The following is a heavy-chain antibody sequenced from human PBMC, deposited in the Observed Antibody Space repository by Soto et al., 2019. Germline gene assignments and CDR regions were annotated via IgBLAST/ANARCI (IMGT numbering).Heavy chain of an antibody. D-gene: IGHD3-9*01. CDR3: AKGAGLYFDLHGSCDY. J-gene: IGHJ4*02. Sequence: EVQLVESGGGLVQPGRSLTLSCAASGFTFDDYAMHWVRQAPGKGLEWVSGISWNSGSIGYADSVKGRFTISRDNAKTSLYLEMNSLRAEDTALYYCAKGAGLYFDLHGSCDYWGQGTLVTVSS. CDR1: GFTFDDYA. V-gene: IGHV3-9*01. CDR2: ISWNSGSI.